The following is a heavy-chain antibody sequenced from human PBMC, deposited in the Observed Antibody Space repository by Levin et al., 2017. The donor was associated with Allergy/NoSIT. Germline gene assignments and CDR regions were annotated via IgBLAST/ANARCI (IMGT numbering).Heavy chain of an antibody. J-gene: IGHJ4*02. V-gene: IGHV3-33*01. CDR3: ARDPLDYDFWSSYQYYFDY. CDR2: IRYDGSNK. D-gene: IGHD3-3*01. CDR1: GFTFSSYG. Sequence: GGSLRLSCAASGFTFSSYGMHWVRQAPGKGLEWVAVIRYDGSNKYYADSVKGRFTISRDNSKNRLCLQMNSLRAEDTAVYYCARDPLDYDFWSSYQYYFDYWGKGTLVAVAA.